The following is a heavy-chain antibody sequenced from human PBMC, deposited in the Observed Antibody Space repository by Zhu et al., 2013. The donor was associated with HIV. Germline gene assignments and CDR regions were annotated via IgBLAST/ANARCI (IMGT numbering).Heavy chain of an antibody. CDR2: IIPVLGTA. D-gene: IGHD2-15*01. CDR3: ARDRGGTALDYYYYYMDV. CDR1: GGTFSSYA. J-gene: IGHJ6*03. Sequence: QVQLVQSGAEAKKPGSSVKVSCKASGGTFSSYAVGWVRQAPGQGLEWMGGIIPVLGTANYAQKFQGRVTITADEFTNTVYMELSRLRSEDTAVYYCARDRGGTALDYYYYYMDVWGKGTTVTVSS. V-gene: IGHV1-69*01.